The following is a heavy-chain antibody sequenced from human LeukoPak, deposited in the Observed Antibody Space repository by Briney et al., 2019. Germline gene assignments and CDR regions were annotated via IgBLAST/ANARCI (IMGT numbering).Heavy chain of an antibody. D-gene: IGHD1-26*01. CDR3: ARAVLPSGSSGDYYYYYMDV. V-gene: IGHV4-61*01. CDR1: GGSISSGSYY. CDR2: LSYSGYT. J-gene: IGHJ6*03. Sequence: SQTLSLTCTVSGGSISSGSYYWSWIRQPPGKGLEWIGYLSYSGYTDYNPSLKSRVTISLGTSNNQFSLKLSSVTAADTAVYYCARAVLPSGSSGDYYYYYMDVWGKGTTVTVSS.